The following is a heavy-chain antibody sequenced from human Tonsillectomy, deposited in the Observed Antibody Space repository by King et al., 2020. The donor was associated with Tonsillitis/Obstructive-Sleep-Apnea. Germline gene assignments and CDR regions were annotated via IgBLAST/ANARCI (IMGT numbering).Heavy chain of an antibody. CDR2: IYYSGTT. Sequence: QLQESGPGLVKPSETLSLTCTVSDGSISSYYWSWVRQPPGKGLEWIGYIYYSGTTNYNPSLKSRVTISVDTSKNQFSLKLRSVTAADTAVYYCARTKLDYGEYEFTYYMDVWGKGTTVTVSS. V-gene: IGHV4-59*01. CDR3: ARTKLDYGEYEFTYYMDV. D-gene: IGHD4-17*01. J-gene: IGHJ6*03. CDR1: DGSISSYY.